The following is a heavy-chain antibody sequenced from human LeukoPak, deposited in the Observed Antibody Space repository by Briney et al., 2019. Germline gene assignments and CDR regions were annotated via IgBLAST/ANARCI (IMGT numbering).Heavy chain of an antibody. CDR3: ARAGGSYFDY. D-gene: IGHD3-10*01. CDR2: ISYNGGT. Sequence: SSETLSLTCTVSGGAISTYYWSWIRQPPGKGLEWIAYISYNGGTNYNPSLKSRVTISLDTSRNYFSLWLTSVTAADTAVYYCARAGGSYFDYWGQGTLVTVSS. V-gene: IGHV4-59*01. CDR1: GGAISTYY. J-gene: IGHJ4*02.